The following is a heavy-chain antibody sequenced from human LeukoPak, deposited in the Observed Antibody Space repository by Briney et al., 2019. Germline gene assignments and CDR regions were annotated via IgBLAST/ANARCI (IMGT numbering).Heavy chain of an antibody. CDR3: ATTIVTGY. Sequence: PGGSLRLSCAASGFTFSIYAMSWVRQAPGKGLEWVSYISGSGVSTYYADSVKGHFTISRDNSKNTLYLQMNSLRAEDTAVYYCATTIVTGYWGQGTLVTVSS. D-gene: IGHD1-14*01. V-gene: IGHV3-23*01. CDR2: ISGSGVST. J-gene: IGHJ4*02. CDR1: GFTFSIYA.